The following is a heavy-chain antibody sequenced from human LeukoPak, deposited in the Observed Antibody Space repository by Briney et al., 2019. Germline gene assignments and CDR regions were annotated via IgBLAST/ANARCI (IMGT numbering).Heavy chain of an antibody. Sequence: KSGGSLRLSCVASGFPFRSFSMNWVRQAPEKGLEWVSSISSSSTYIYYADSVKGRFTISRDNAKNSLYLQMNSLRVEDTAVYYCARAEGSGSSFDYWGQGTLVTVSS. CDR2: ISSSSTYI. V-gene: IGHV3-21*01. D-gene: IGHD3-10*01. CDR3: ARAEGSGSSFDY. J-gene: IGHJ4*02. CDR1: GFPFRSFS.